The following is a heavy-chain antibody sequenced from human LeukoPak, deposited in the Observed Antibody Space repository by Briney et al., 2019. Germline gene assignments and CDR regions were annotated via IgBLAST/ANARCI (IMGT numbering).Heavy chain of an antibody. V-gene: IGHV1-69*05. CDR3: ASNFAGSGSLF. CDR2: IIPIFGTA. D-gene: IGHD3-10*01. CDR1: GGTFSSYA. Sequence: ASVKVSCKASGGTFSSYAISWERQAPGQGLGWMGGIIPIFGTANYAQKFQGRVTITTDESTSTAYMELSSLRSEDTAVYYCASNFAGSGSLFWGQGTLVTVSS. J-gene: IGHJ4*02.